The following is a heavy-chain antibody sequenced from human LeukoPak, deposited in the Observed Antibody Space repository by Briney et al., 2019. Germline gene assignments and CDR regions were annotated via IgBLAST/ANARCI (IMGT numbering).Heavy chain of an antibody. CDR3: ARGAGSTTSNDAFDI. CDR2: IYHSGST. J-gene: IGHJ3*02. V-gene: IGHV4-38-2*02. Sequence: SETLSLTCTVSGYSISSGYYWGWIRQPPGKGLEWIGSIYHSGSTYYNPSLKSRVTISVDTSKNQFSLKLSSVTAADTAVYYCARGAGSTTSNDAFDIWGQGTMLTVSS. CDR1: GYSISSGYY. D-gene: IGHD1-1*01.